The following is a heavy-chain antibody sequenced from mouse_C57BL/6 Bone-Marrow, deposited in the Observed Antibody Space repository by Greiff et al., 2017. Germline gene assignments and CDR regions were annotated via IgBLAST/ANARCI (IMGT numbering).Heavy chain of an antibody. V-gene: IGHV5-17*01. CDR2: ISSGSSTI. J-gene: IGHJ1*03. D-gene: IGHD2-4*01. Sequence: EVKLVESGGGLVKPGGSLKLSCAASGFTFSDYGMHWVRQAPEKGLEWVAYISSGSSTIYYADTVKGRFTISRDNAKNTLFLQMTSLRSEDTAMYYCAKDYDYTWYFDVGGTGTTVTVSS. CDR3: AKDYDYTWYFDV. CDR1: GFTFSDYG.